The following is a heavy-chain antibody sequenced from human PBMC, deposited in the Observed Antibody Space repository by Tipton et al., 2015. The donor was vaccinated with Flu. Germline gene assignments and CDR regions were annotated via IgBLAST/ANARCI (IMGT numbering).Heavy chain of an antibody. J-gene: IGHJ5*02. CDR3: AREGGYSTGLSRIDT. Sequence: LRLSCSVSGASISSGGYSWSWIRQPPGKGLEWVGYIYHSGTTYYNPSLKSRVIISGDRSKNQFSLKLSSVTAADTAVYYCAREGGYSTGLSRIDTWGQGTLVIVSS. CDR1: GASISSGGYS. V-gene: IGHV4-30-2*01. D-gene: IGHD2-8*02. CDR2: IYHSGTT.